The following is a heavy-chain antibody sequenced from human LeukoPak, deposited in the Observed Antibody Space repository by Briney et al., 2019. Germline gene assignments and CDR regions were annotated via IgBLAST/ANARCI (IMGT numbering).Heavy chain of an antibody. D-gene: IGHD3-10*01. V-gene: IGHV3-21*01. Sequence: GGSLRLSCAASRFTFSSYGMHWVRQAPGKGLEWVSSISSSSSYIYYADSVKGRFTISRDNAKSSLYLQMNSLRVEDTAVYYCAKLAKYFYGWETYYFFEHWGQGTPVTASS. CDR2: ISSSSSYI. CDR1: RFTFSSYG. J-gene: IGHJ4*02. CDR3: AKLAKYFYGWETYYFFEH.